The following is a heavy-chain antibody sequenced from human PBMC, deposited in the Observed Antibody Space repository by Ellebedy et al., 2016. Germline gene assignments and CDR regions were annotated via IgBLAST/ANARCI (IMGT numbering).Heavy chain of an antibody. Sequence: SQTLSLTCAVYGESLSGYYWSWIRQPPGKGLEWIGEIDHTGNTNYNPSLKSRVTISVDTSKNQFSLKLSSVTAADTAVYYCASGVSSFDPWGQGTLVTVSS. CDR1: GESLSGYY. J-gene: IGHJ5*02. CDR2: IDHTGNT. V-gene: IGHV4-34*01. CDR3: ASGVSSFDP.